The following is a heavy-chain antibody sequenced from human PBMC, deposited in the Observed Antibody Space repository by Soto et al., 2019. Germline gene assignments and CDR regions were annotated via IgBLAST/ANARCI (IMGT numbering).Heavy chain of an antibody. J-gene: IGHJ1*01. D-gene: IGHD2-15*01. V-gene: IGHV3-64*01. CDR3: ARGPSVVVVVAATLDEYFQH. CDR1: GFTFSSYA. Sequence: PGVSLRLSCAASGFTFSSYAMHWVRQAPGKGLEYVSAISSNGGSTYYANSVKGRFTISRDNSKNTLYLQMGSLRAEDMAVYYCARGPSVVVVVAATLDEYFQHWGQGTLVTVSS. CDR2: ISSNGGST.